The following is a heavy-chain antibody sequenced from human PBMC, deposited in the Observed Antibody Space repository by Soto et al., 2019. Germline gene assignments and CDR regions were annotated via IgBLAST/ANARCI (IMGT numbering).Heavy chain of an antibody. CDR2: ISSSSYI. CDR3: ARVRRFAYYDFWSGYRPGYYYYGMDV. Sequence: GGSLRLSCAASGFTFSSYSMNWVRQAPGKGLEWVSSISSSSYIYYADSVKGRFTISRDNAKNSLYLQMNSLRAEDTAVYYCARVRRFAYYDFWSGYRPGYYYYGMDVWGQGTTVTVSS. J-gene: IGHJ6*02. CDR1: GFTFSSYS. D-gene: IGHD3-3*01. V-gene: IGHV3-21*01.